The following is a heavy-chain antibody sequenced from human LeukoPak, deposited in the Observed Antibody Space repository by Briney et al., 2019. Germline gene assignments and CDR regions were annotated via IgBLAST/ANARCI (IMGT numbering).Heavy chain of an antibody. CDR1: GFTFRSSA. Sequence: GGSLRLSCAASGFTFRSSAMSWVRQAPGKGLEWVSAISGSGGSTYYADSVKGRFTISRDNSKNTLYLQMNSLRVEDTAIYYCAKAPGGGNWNWGQGTLVTVSS. J-gene: IGHJ4*02. V-gene: IGHV3-23*01. D-gene: IGHD4-23*01. CDR2: ISGSGGST. CDR3: AKAPGGGNWN.